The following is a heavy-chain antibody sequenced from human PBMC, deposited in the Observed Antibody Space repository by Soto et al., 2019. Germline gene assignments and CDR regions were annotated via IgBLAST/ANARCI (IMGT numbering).Heavy chain of an antibody. D-gene: IGHD3-10*01. CDR3: ATDSAGRGPFDP. Sequence: TLSLTCTISGGSFGTNYWSWIRQAPGKGLEWIGYTYHTGSTEYNPSLKSRATISVDTSKNQFSLTLNSAAAADTAVYYCATDSAGRGPFDPWGQGILVTVSS. CDR2: TYHTGST. V-gene: IGHV4-59*13. CDR1: GGSFGTNY. J-gene: IGHJ5*02.